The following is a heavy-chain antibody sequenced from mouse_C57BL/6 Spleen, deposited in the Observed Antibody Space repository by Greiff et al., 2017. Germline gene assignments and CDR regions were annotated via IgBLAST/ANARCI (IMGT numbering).Heavy chain of an antibody. D-gene: IGHD4-1*02. CDR1: GFTFSDYG. Sequence: EVKLMESGGGLVKPGGSLKLSCAASGFTFSDYGMHWVRQAPEKGLEWVAYISSGSSTIYYADTVKGRFTISRDNAKNTLFLQMTSLRSEDTAMYYCARGQLGFAYWGQGTLVTVSA. CDR3: ARGQLGFAY. CDR2: ISSGSSTI. V-gene: IGHV5-17*01. J-gene: IGHJ3*01.